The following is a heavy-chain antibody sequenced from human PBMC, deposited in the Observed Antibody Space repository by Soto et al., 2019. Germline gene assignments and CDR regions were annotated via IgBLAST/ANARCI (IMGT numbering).Heavy chain of an antibody. CDR2: ISSNSAYI. CDR1: RCRFLSFT. Sequence: LRRSCAACRCRFLSFTMNWVVQAPGNGMEWVSTISSNSAYIYNTDTLGGRFTSSRDNAKNSLHLQMNSLRAEDTAVYYCTRDAARPRRARGWFDPFGPGTLVTAST. CDR3: TRDAARPRRARGWFDP. J-gene: IGHJ5*02. D-gene: IGHD3-10*01. V-gene: IGHV3-21*01.